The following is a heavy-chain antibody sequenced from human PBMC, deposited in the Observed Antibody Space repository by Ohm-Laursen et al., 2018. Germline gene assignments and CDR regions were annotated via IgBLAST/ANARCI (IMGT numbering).Heavy chain of an antibody. Sequence: SLRLSCAASGFTFSSYAMSWVRQAPGKGLEWVSGISGSGGGTYYADSVKGRFTISRDNAKNTVYMQMDSLRAEDRAVYYCARDRKNGDSGYGMDVWGHGTTVTVSS. CDR1: GFTFSSYA. CDR3: ARDRKNGDSGYGMDV. D-gene: IGHD4-17*01. J-gene: IGHJ6*02. CDR2: ISGSGGGT. V-gene: IGHV3-23*01.